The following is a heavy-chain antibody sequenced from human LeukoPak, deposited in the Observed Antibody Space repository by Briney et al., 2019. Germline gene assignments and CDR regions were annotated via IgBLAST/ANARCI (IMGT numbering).Heavy chain of an antibody. CDR3: ARTRIITMVRGVIIKSNYFDY. CDR2: INHSGST. Sequence: SSETLSLTCAVYGGSFSGYYWSWIRQPPGKGLEWIGEINHSGSTNYNPSLKSRVTISVDMSKNQFSLKLSSVTAADTAVYYCARTRIITMVRGVIIKSNYFDYWGQGTLVTVSS. CDR1: GGSFSGYY. J-gene: IGHJ4*02. V-gene: IGHV4-34*01. D-gene: IGHD3-10*01.